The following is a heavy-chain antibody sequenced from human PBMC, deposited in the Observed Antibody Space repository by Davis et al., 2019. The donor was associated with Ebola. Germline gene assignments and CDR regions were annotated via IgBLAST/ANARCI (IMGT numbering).Heavy chain of an antibody. D-gene: IGHD2-8*02. CDR2: ISGSGGST. J-gene: IGHJ5*02. Sequence: GESLKISCAASGFTFSSYAMSWVRQAPGKGLEWVSGISGSGGSTYYADSVKGRFTISRDNSKNTQYLQMNSLRAEDTAVYYCAKDLVLGGWFDPWGQGTLVTVSS. V-gene: IGHV3-23*01. CDR1: GFTFSSYA. CDR3: AKDLVLGGWFDP.